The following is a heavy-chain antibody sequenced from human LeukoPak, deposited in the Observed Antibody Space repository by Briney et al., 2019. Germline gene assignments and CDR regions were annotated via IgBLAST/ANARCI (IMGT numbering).Heavy chain of an antibody. CDR3: AKSVKGTYYDFWSGYSGPFDY. J-gene: IGHJ4*02. CDR1: GFTSSSYW. D-gene: IGHD3-3*01. CDR2: INSDGSST. V-gene: IGHV3-74*01. Sequence: PGGSLRLSCAASGFTSSSYWMHWVRQAPGKGLVWVSRINSDGSSTSYADSVKGRFTISRDNSKNTLYLQMNSLRAEDTAVYYCAKSVKGTYYDFWSGYSGPFDYWGQGTLVTVSS.